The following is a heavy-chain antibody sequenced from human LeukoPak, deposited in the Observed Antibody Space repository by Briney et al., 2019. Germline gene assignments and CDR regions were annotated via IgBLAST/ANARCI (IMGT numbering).Heavy chain of an antibody. CDR3: AVRVRYAAFDY. J-gene: IGHJ4*02. V-gene: IGHV4-34*01. CDR2: INHSGST. D-gene: IGHD1-1*01. CDR1: GGSFSGYY. Sequence: PSETLSLTCAVYGGSFSGYYWSWIRQPPGKGLEWIGEINHSGSTNYNPSLKSRVTISVDTSKNQFSLKLSSVTAADTAVYYCAVRVRYAAFDYWGQGTLVTVSS.